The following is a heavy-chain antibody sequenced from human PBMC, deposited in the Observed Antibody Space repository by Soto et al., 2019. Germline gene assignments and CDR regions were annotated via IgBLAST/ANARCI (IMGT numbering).Heavy chain of an antibody. J-gene: IGHJ4*02. CDR2: IIPIFGTA. D-gene: IGHD1-26*01. V-gene: IGHV1-69*01. Sequence: QVQLVQSGAEVKTPGSSVKVSCKASGGTFSSYSINWVRQAPGQGLEWMGEIIPIFGTANCAQKFQGRVTITADESTSTAYMELRSLRSEDTAVYYCARDGGRHSGGIDYWGQGTLVTVSS. CDR1: GGTFSSYS. CDR3: ARDGGRHSGGIDY.